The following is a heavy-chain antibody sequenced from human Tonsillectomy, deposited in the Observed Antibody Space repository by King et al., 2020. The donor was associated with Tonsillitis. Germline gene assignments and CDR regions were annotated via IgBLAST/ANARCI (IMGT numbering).Heavy chain of an antibody. Sequence: VQLQESGPGLVKPSETLSLTCTVSGGSGSSGSYYWSWIRQPPGKGMEWSGYIYYSGSTNNNPSLQSRVSTSLDTSNNQFPLKLSSVTAAETAVYYCARGSAVVKNGMDVWGQGTTVTVSS. CDR3: ARGSAVVKNGMDV. J-gene: IGHJ6*02. CDR2: IYYSGST. D-gene: IGHD4-23*01. CDR1: GGSGSSGSYY. V-gene: IGHV4-61*01.